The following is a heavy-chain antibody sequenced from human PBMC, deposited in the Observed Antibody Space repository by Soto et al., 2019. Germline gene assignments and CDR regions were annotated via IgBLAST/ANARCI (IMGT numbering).Heavy chain of an antibody. Sequence: PSETLSLTCSVSGGSLTPHCWNWIRQPQGRGLEWIGYIYYSATTTYIPALKSRVTISADTSKNHFSLKLRSVTAADAAVYYCARGDCWGSAEVWGQGSLGTVSS. V-gene: IGHV4-59*11. D-gene: IGHD2-21*01. CDR1: GGSLTPHC. CDR3: ARGDCWGSAEV. CDR2: IYYSATT. J-gene: IGHJ4*02.